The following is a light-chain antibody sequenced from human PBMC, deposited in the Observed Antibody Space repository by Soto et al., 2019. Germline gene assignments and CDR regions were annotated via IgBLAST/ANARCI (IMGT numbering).Light chain of an antibody. CDR1: QTVLYNSNNKNH. CDR3: QQYYSTPPT. J-gene: IGKJ1*01. CDR2: WAS. Sequence: DIVMTQSPDSLAVSLGERATINCKSSQTVLYNSNNKNHLAWYQQKPGQPPNLLVSWASTRESGVPDRFSGGGSGTDFTLTISSLQAEDVAVYYCQQYYSTPPTFGQGTKVEIK. V-gene: IGKV4-1*01.